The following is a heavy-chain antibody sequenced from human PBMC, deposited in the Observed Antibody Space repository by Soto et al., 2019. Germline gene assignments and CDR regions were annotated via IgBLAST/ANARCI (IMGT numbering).Heavy chain of an antibody. V-gene: IGHV3-21*01. Sequence: EVQLVESGGGLVKPGGSLRLSCAASGFTFSCYSMNWVRQAPGKGLEWVASISSSSSYIYYADSVKCRFTISRDNAKNSLYLQMNSLRAEDTAVYYCARSRGYSYGHIFDYWGQGALVTVSS. J-gene: IGHJ4*02. D-gene: IGHD5-18*01. CDR1: GFTFSCYS. CDR3: ARSRGYSYGHIFDY. CDR2: ISSSSSYI.